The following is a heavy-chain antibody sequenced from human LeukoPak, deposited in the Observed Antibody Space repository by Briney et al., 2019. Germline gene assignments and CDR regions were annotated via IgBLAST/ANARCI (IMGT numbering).Heavy chain of an antibody. CDR3: ARGVAAAGIAN. D-gene: IGHD6-13*01. J-gene: IGHJ4*02. CDR2: ISDSGST. V-gene: IGHV4-59*08. Sequence: PSETLSLTCTVSGGSISSYYWSWIRQPPGKGLEWIGYISDSGSTNYNSPLESRITISLDTSKNQFSLKLSSVTAADTAVYYCARGVAAAGIANWGQGTLVTVSS. CDR1: GGSISSYY.